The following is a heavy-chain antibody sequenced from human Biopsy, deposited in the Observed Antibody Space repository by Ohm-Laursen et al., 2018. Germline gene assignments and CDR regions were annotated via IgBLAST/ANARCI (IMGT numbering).Heavy chain of an antibody. J-gene: IGHJ5*02. CDR1: GGSISSSTTYY. Sequence: GTLSLTCTVSGGSISSSTTYYWAWLRQPPGKGLVWIGSIYNTETTFYNPSLKSRVTISVDTSTNQFSRKMSSVTAADTALYFCARHPTGFWFDPWGHGTLVTVSS. V-gene: IGHV4-39*01. CDR2: IYNTETT. CDR3: ARHPTGFWFDP.